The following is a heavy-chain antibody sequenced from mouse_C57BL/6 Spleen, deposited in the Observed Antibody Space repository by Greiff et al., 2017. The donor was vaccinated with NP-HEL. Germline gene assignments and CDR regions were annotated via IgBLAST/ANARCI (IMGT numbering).Heavy chain of an antibody. J-gene: IGHJ4*01. CDR3: SRINDGYDMDY. Sequence: VMLVESGPGLVAPSQSLSITCTVSGFSLTSSAISCVRQPPRMGLVWLGVLWTGGGTTYNLALKCRLSISKDNTKSQVFLKMNRLQTDDTTRYYCSRINDGYDMDYWGQGTSVTVSS. CDR1: GFSLTSSA. CDR2: LWTGGGT. V-gene: IGHV2-9-1*01. D-gene: IGHD2-2*01.